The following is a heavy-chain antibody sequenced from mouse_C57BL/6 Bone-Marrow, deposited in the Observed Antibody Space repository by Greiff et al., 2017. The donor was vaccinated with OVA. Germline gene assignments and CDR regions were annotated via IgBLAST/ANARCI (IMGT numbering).Heavy chain of an antibody. CDR1: GFTFSNYW. Sequence: EVKVEESGGGLVQPGGSMKLSCVASGFTFSNYWMNWVRQSPEKGLEWVAQIRLKSDTYATHYAESVKGRFTISRDDSKSRDYLQMNNLRAEDTGIEYCAGPGWCAYWGQGTLVTVSA. CDR2: IRLKSDTYAT. CDR3: AGPGWCAY. V-gene: IGHV6-3*01. J-gene: IGHJ3*01.